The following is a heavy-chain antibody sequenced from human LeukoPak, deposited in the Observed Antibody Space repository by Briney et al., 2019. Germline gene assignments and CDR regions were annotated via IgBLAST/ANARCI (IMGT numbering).Heavy chain of an antibody. CDR2: IRSKAYGGTT. D-gene: IGHD2-2*01. Sequence: GGSLRLSCTASGFTFGDNAVSWVRQAPGKGLEWVGFIRSKAYGGTTEYAASVKGRFTISRDDSKSIAYLQMNSLKTEDTAVFYCTRDQIDCSSTSCYWYFDYWGQGTLVTVSS. CDR1: GFTFGDNA. J-gene: IGHJ4*02. V-gene: IGHV3-49*04. CDR3: TRDQIDCSSTSCYWYFDY.